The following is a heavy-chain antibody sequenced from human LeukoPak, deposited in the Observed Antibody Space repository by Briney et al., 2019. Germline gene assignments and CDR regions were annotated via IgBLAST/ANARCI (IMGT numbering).Heavy chain of an antibody. V-gene: IGHV1-46*01. CDR3: AVGIAAFPLDY. CDR2: INPSGGST. J-gene: IGHJ4*02. Sequence: ASVKVSCKASGYTFTSYYMRWVRQAPGQGLEWMGIINPSGGSTSYAQKFQGRVTMTRDTSTSTVYMELSSLRSEDTAVYYCAVGIAAFPLDYWGQGTLVTVSS. D-gene: IGHD6-25*01. CDR1: GYTFTSYY.